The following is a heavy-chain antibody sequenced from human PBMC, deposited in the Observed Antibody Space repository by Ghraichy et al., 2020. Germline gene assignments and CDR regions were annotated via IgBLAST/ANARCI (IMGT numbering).Heavy chain of an antibody. J-gene: IGHJ4*02. CDR1: GFSFSDYY. Sequence: LSLTCAASGFSFSDYYMSWIRQAPGQGLEWVSYISTSGTTIYYADSVKGRFTISRDNAKNSLYLQVNNLRAEDTAFYYCARDANGFNAPDYWGQGTLVTVSS. CDR3: ARDANGFNAPDY. V-gene: IGHV3-11*01. D-gene: IGHD2-8*01. CDR2: ISTSGTTI.